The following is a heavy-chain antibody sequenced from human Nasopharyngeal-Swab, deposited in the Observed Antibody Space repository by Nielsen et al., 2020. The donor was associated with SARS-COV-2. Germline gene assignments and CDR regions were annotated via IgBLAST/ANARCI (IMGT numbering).Heavy chain of an antibody. D-gene: IGHD4-17*01. CDR2: ISYDGSNK. V-gene: IGHV3-30-3*01. CDR3: ARDAPDYGDYAIDY. Sequence: VRQAPGKGLEWVAVISYDGSNKYYADSVKGRFTISRDNSKNTLYLQMNSLRAEDTAVYYCARDAPDYGDYAIDYWGQGTPVTVSS. J-gene: IGHJ4*02.